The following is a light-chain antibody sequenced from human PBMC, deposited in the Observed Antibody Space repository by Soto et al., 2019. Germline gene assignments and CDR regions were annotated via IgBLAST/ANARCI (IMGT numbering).Light chain of an antibody. V-gene: IGLV2-8*01. Sequence: QSVLTQPPSASGSPGQSVTISCTGTSSDVGGHDYVSWYQQHPGRAPKLLIYQVNRRPSHAPDRFYGPKSGNTASLTVSGLQAEDEADYFCSSYAGSNNFYVFGTGTKVTVL. CDR1: SSDVGGHDY. J-gene: IGLJ1*01. CDR2: QVN. CDR3: SSYAGSNNFYV.